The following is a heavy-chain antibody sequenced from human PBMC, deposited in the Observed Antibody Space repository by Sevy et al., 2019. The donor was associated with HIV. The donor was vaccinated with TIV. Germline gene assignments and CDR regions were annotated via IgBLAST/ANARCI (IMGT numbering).Heavy chain of an antibody. D-gene: IGHD3-3*01. V-gene: IGHV3-21*01. CDR1: GFTFSSYS. CDR2: ISSSSSYI. Sequence: GGSLRLSCAASGFTFSSYSMHWVRQAPGKGLEWVSSISSSSSYIYYADSVKGRFTISRDNAKNSLYLQMNSLRAEDTAVYYCARDLTSRLLYREELDAFDIWGQGTMVTVSS. CDR3: ARDLTSRLLYREELDAFDI. J-gene: IGHJ3*02.